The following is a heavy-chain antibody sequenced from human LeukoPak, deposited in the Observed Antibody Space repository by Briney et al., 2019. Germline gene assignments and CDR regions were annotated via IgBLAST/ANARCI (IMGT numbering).Heavy chain of an antibody. D-gene: IGHD4-11*01. J-gene: IGHJ4*01. Sequence: GGSLRLSCAASGFTFSHYGMHWVRQPPGKGQGWEADIWSDGSNKIYAASAKSRFTISRDNFKNTVFRQMNSLRAGDTALYYCAKDAQRGFDYCNSLERWGQGSLVTVSS. CDR1: GFTFSHYG. CDR3: AKDAQRGFDYCNSLER. CDR2: IWSDGSNK. V-gene: IGHV3-33*02.